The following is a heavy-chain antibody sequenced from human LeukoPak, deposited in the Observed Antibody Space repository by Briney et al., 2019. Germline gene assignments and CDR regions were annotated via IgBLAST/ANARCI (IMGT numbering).Heavy chain of an antibody. Sequence: ASVKVSCKASGYTFTSYAMHWVRQAPGQRLEWMGWINAGNGNTKYSQKFQGRVTITRDTSASTAHMELSSLRSEDTAVYYCAYGSGSYSPVDYWGQGTLVTVSS. J-gene: IGHJ4*02. CDR3: AYGSGSYSPVDY. D-gene: IGHD3-10*01. CDR2: INAGNGNT. V-gene: IGHV1-3*01. CDR1: GYTFTSYA.